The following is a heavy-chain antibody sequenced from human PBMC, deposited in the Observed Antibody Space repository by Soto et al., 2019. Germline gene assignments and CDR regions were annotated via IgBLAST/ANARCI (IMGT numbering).Heavy chain of an antibody. Sequence: SETLPLTCTVSGDSIISSDFYWGWVRQPPGKGLEWIGSIFYLGSSYYNPSLKSRVTMSVDTSKNQFSLRLRSVTAADTALYFCARHSLALRRNNWFDPWGQGIMVTV. CDR3: ARHSLALRRNNWFDP. V-gene: IGHV4-39*01. J-gene: IGHJ5*02. D-gene: IGHD3-3*02. CDR1: GDSIISSDFY. CDR2: IFYLGSS.